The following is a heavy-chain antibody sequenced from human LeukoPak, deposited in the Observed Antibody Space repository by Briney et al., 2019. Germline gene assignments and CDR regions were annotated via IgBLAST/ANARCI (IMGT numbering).Heavy chain of an antibody. Sequence: GGSLRLSCAASGFTFSSYGMSWVRQAPGKGLEWVSAISGSGGSTYYADSVKGRFTISRDNAKNSLYLQMNSLRAEDTAVYYCAREGSSTSFDYWGQGILVTVSS. CDR1: GFTFSSYG. J-gene: IGHJ4*02. V-gene: IGHV3-23*01. D-gene: IGHD2-2*01. CDR3: AREGSSTSFDY. CDR2: ISGSGGST.